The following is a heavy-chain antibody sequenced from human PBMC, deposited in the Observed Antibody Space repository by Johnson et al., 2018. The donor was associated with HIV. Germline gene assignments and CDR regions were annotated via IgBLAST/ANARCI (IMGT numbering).Heavy chain of an antibody. V-gene: IGHV3-48*03. J-gene: IGHJ3*02. CDR3: ARGGTYNWSPDRIGNAFDI. D-gene: IGHD1-20*01. CDR1: GFTFSSYA. CDR2: ISSGGSSI. Sequence: VQLVESGGGVVQPGRSLRLSCAASGFTFSSYAMHWVRQAPGKGLEWISYISSGGSSIYYADSVRGRFTISRDNAKKSLFLQLSRLRAGDTGVYYCARGGTYNWSPDRIGNAFDIWGQGTTVTVSS.